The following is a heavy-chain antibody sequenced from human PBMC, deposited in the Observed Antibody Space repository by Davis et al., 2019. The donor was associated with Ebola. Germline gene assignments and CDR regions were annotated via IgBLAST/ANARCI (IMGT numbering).Heavy chain of an antibody. J-gene: IGHJ2*01. Sequence: PSETLSLTCAVSGGSISSGGYSWSWIRQPPGKGLEWIGYIYYSGSTYYNPSLKSRVTISVDTSKNQFSLKLSSVTAADTAVYYCASSSGYSPYWYFDLWGRGTLVTVSS. CDR1: GGSISSGGYS. CDR2: IYYSGST. CDR3: ASSSGYSPYWYFDL. V-gene: IGHV4-30-4*07. D-gene: IGHD3-22*01.